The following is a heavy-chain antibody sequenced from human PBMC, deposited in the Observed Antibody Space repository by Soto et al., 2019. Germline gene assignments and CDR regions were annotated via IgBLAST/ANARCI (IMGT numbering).Heavy chain of an antibody. J-gene: IGHJ4*02. D-gene: IGHD6-6*01. Sequence: GGSLRLSCAASGFTFSSYGMHWVRQAPGKGLEWVAVIWYDGSNKYYADSVKGRFTISRDNSKNTLYLQMNSLRAEDTAVYYCARDRCEYSSSAVALHWGQGTLVTVSS. CDR3: ARDRCEYSSSAVALH. CDR2: IWYDGSNK. V-gene: IGHV3-33*01. CDR1: GFTFSSYG.